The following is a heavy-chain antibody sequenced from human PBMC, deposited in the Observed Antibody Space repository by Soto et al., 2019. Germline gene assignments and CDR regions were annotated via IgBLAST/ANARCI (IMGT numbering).Heavy chain of an antibody. CDR1: GGSFSGYY. CDR2: INHSGST. V-gene: IGHV4-34*01. J-gene: IGHJ3*02. Sequence: QVQLQQWGAGLLKPSETLSLTCAVYGGSFSGYYWSWLRQPPGKGLEWIGEINHSGSTNYNPSLKSRVTISVDTSKNQFSLKLSSVTAADTAVYYCARTGYCSSTSCPTDAFDIWGQGTMVTVSS. D-gene: IGHD2-2*01. CDR3: ARTGYCSSTSCPTDAFDI.